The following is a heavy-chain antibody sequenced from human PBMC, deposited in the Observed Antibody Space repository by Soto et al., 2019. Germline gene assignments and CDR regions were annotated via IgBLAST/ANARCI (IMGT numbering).Heavy chain of an antibody. CDR2: IYYSGST. CDR3: ARDSNFCSGGSCYRKAFDY. V-gene: IGHV4-59*01. D-gene: IGHD2-15*01. CDR1: GGSISSYY. J-gene: IGHJ4*02. Sequence: QVQLQESGPGLVKPSETLSLTCTVSGGSISSYYWSWIRQPPGKGLEWIGYIYYSGSTNYNPSLKSRVTISVDTSKNPFYLKLSAVTAADTAVYYCARDSNFCSGGSCYRKAFDYWGQGTLVTVSS.